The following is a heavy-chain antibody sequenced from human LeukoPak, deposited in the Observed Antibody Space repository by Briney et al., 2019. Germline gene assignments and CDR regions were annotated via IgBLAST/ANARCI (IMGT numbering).Heavy chain of an antibody. V-gene: IGHV3-7*03. CDR1: GFTFSSYW. CDR3: ARAKPKNMVRGLIMRRESRYYFDY. CDR2: IKKDGSEK. Sequence: GSLRLSCAASGFTFSSYWMSWVRQAPGKGLEWVANIKKDGSEKYYVDSVKGRFTISRDNAKNSLYLQMNSLRAEDTAVYYCARAKPKNMVRGLIMRRESRYYFDYWGQGTLVTVSS. D-gene: IGHD3-10*01. J-gene: IGHJ4*02.